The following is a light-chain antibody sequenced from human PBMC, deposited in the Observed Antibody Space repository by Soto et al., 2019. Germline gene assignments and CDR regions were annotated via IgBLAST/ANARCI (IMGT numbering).Light chain of an antibody. Sequence: QSALTQPASVSGSPGQSITISCTGTRGDVGAFNYVSWYQLRPGKAPKLVIYEVNSRPSGISSRFSGSKSGNTASLSISGLQAEDEGDYYCASYSTGDTLYVFGSGTKSPS. CDR1: RGDVGAFNY. CDR2: EVN. V-gene: IGLV2-14*01. J-gene: IGLJ1*01. CDR3: ASYSTGDTLYV.